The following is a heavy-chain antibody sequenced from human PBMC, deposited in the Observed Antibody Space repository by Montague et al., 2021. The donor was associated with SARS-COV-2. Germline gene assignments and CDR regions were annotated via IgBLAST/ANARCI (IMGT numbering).Heavy chain of an antibody. J-gene: IGHJ4*02. CDR1: GDSIKSSSYY. Sequence: SETLSLTCTVAGDSIKSSSYYWGWIRQPPGRGLEWIGSIYYDGSTYYNPSFKSRVTMSVDTSKKQFSLKLSSVTAADTAVYSCARRVLTAFGSGAIDYWGQGTLVTVSS. V-gene: IGHV4-39*01. CDR2: IYYDGST. CDR3: ARRVLTAFGSGAIDY. D-gene: IGHD3-3*01.